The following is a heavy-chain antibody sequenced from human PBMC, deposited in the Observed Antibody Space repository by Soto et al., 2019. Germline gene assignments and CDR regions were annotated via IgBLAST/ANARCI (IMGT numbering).Heavy chain of an antibody. CDR3: ARGVDGDPNPFDY. Sequence: SETLSLTCAVSGGSIGGVGYSWSWIRQPPGGGLEWIGYMYHSGTFLKSPSLKTRLTMSLDMSKNQFSLKLNSVTAADTAVYFCARGVDGDPNPFDYWGQGTLVTVSS. CDR1: GGSIGGVGYS. D-gene: IGHD3-10*01. CDR2: MYHSGTF. J-gene: IGHJ4*02. V-gene: IGHV4-30-2*01.